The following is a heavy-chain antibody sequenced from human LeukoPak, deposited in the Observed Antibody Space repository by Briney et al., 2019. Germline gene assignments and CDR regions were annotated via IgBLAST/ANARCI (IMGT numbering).Heavy chain of an antibody. CDR1: GYTLTELS. CDR2: FDPEDGET. Sequence: ASVKVSCKVSGYTLTELSMHWVRQAPGKGLEWMGGFDPEDGETIYAQKFQGRVTMTEDTSTDTAYMELSSLRSEDTAVYYCATVGGSGTYYRGAYDYWGQGTLVTVSS. J-gene: IGHJ4*02. V-gene: IGHV1-24*01. CDR3: ATVGGSGTYYRGAYDY. D-gene: IGHD3-10*01.